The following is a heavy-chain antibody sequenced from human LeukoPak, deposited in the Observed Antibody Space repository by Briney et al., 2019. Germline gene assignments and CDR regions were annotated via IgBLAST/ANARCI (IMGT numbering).Heavy chain of an antibody. CDR1: GGSISSSSYY. V-gene: IGHV4-39*07. Sequence: SETLSVTCTVSGGSISSSSYYWGWIRQPPGKGLEWIGSIYYSGSTYYNPSLKSRVTISVDTSKNQFSLKLSSVTAADTAVYYCARDSPTRWPDAFDIWGQGTMVTVSS. D-gene: IGHD4-23*01. J-gene: IGHJ3*02. CDR3: ARDSPTRWPDAFDI. CDR2: IYYSGST.